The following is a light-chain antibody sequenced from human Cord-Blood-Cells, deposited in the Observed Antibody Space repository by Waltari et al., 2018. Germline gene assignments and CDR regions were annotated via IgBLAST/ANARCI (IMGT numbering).Light chain of an antibody. CDR2: QHT. CDR3: QAWDSGTV. J-gene: IGLJ3*02. Sequence: SRELTQPPSVSVSPGQTDSITCSGDDLANNYAHWYQQKPGRSPVLLIHQHTKRPTGIPDRVSGSKSGKTATLTISGTQAMDEADYYCQAWDSGTVFGGGTKLTVL. V-gene: IGLV3-1*01. CDR1: DLANNY.